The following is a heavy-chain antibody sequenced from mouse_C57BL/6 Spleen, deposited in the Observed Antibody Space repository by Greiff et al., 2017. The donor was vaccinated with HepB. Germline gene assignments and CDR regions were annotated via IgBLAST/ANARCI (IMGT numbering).Heavy chain of an antibody. CDR2: INPNNGGT. J-gene: IGHJ2*01. CDR3: ARSGIYYGNSEGYFDY. D-gene: IGHD2-1*01. Sequence: EVKLVESGPELVKPGASVKMSCKASGYTFTDYNMHWVKQSHGKSLEWIGYINPNNGGTSYNQKFKGKATLTVNKSSSTAYMELRSLTSEDSAVYYCARSGIYYGNSEGYFDYWGQGTTLTVSS. CDR1: GYTFTDYN. V-gene: IGHV1-22*01.